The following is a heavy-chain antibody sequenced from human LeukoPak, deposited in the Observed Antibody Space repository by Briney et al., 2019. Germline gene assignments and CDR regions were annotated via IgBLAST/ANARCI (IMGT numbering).Heavy chain of an antibody. J-gene: IGHJ2*01. V-gene: IGHV3-23*01. CDR1: GFTFRNYA. CDR2: SSANGGSATYT. Sequence: GGSLRLSCAASGFTFRNYALSWVRQAPGKGLEWVSTSSANGGSATYTYYADSVKGRFTISRDDSRDTVSLQMNSLRADDTAVYYCAKDQRKYSSGWSPSGGWYFDLWGRGALVTVSS. CDR3: AKDQRKYSSGWSPSGGWYFDL. D-gene: IGHD6-19*01.